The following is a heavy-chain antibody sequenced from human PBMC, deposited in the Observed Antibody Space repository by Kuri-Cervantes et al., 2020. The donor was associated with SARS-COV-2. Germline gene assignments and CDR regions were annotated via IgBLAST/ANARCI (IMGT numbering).Heavy chain of an antibody. CDR2: IYYSGST. D-gene: IGHD6-19*01. Sequence: SETLSLTCTVSGGSISSYYWSWIRQPPGKGLEWIGYIYYSGSTNYNPSLKSRVTISVDTSKNQFSLKLSSVTAADTAVYYCACGWLRGWFDPWGKGTLVTVSS. J-gene: IGHJ5*02. V-gene: IGHV4-59*01. CDR3: ACGWLRGWFDP. CDR1: GGSISSYY.